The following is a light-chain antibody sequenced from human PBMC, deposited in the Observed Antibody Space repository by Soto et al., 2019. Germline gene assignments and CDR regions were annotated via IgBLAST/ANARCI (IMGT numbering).Light chain of an antibody. Sequence: EIVMTQSPATLSVSPGERATLSCRASQSLSSSLAWYQQKPGQAPRLLIYDASTRATDIPARFSGSGSGNEFTLTISSLQPEDSAVYYCLQYFRWRTFGQGTKVEIK. CDR1: QSLSSS. CDR2: DAS. V-gene: IGKV3-15*01. CDR3: LQYFRWRT. J-gene: IGKJ1*01.